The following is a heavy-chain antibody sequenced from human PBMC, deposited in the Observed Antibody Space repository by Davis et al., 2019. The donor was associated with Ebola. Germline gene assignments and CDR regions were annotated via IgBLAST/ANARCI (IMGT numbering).Heavy chain of an antibody. V-gene: IGHV3-21*01. CDR1: GFMFSFHR. J-gene: IGHJ6*02. D-gene: IGHD6-19*01. CDR2: ISGSSDYI. CDR3: ARDGSRTVAAGVYYYYGMDV. Sequence: PGGSLRLSCAASGFMFSFHRMNWVRQAPGKGLEWVSSISGSSDYIYYADSVKGRFTISRDNAKNSLHLQMNSLRAEDTAVYYCARDGSRTVAAGVYYYYGMDVWGQGTTVTVSS.